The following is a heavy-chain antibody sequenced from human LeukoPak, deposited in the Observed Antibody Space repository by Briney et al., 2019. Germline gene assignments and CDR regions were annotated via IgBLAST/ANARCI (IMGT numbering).Heavy chain of an antibody. CDR3: ARGGPDSYGFEKRTKNWFDP. D-gene: IGHD5-18*01. J-gene: IGHJ5*02. V-gene: IGHV1-2*02. Sequence: ASVKASCKASGYTFTGYYMHWVRQAPGQGLEWMGWINPNSGGTNYAQKFQGRVTMTRDTSISTAYMELSRLRSDDTAVYYCARGGPDSYGFEKRTKNWFDPWGQGTLVTVSS. CDR1: GYTFTGYY. CDR2: INPNSGGT.